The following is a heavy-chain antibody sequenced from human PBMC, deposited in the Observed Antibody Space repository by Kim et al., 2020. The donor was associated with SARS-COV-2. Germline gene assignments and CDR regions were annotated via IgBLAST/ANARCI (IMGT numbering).Heavy chain of an antibody. CDR3: ARSPGDLWFGELTGGFDY. D-gene: IGHD3-10*01. CDR1: GGSISSYY. CDR2: LYYSGST. V-gene: IGHV4-59*01. J-gene: IGHJ4*02. Sequence: SETLSLTCTVSGGSISSYYWSWIRQPPGKGLEWIGYLYYSGSTNYNPSLKSRVTISVDTSKNQFSLKLSSVTAADTAVYYCARSPGDLWFGELTGGFDYWGQGTLVTVSS.